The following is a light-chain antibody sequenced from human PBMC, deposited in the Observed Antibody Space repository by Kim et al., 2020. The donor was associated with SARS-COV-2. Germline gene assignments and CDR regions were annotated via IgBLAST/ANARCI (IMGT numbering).Light chain of an antibody. CDR1: TGPVTSGHF. Sequence: PGGTVTLTCDSRTGPVTSGHFPYWFQQKPGQAPRTLIYDTGNGHSWTPARFSGSLLGGKAALTLSAAQPEDEADYYCLLSYSDSRVFGGGTQLTVL. CDR3: LLSYSDSRV. CDR2: DTG. J-gene: IGLJ2*01. V-gene: IGLV7-46*01.